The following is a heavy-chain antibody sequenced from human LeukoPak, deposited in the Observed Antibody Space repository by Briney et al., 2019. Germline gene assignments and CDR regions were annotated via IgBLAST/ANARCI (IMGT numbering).Heavy chain of an antibody. V-gene: IGHV4-39*02. CDR1: GGFITSGSYH. J-gene: IGHJ4*02. Sequence: PSETLSLTCTVSGGFITSGSYHWGWIRQSPGKGLEWIGNTYYTGSAYYRPSLQSRVSISVDTSKKEFSLKLTSVTAADTAVYYCARDRDGYAYSFDYWGQGTLVTVSS. CDR2: TYYTGSA. D-gene: IGHD5-24*01. CDR3: ARDRDGYAYSFDY.